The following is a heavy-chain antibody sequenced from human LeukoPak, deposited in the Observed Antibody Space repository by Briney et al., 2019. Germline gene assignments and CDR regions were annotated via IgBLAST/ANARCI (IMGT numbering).Heavy chain of an antibody. J-gene: IGHJ5*02. D-gene: IGHD3-10*01. CDR1: GVSISSYY. CDR2: IYYSGST. CDR3: ARTRSGSCYRGNDWFDP. V-gene: IGHV4-59*01. Sequence: SETLSLTCTVSGVSISSYYWSWIRQPPGKGLEWVGYIYYSGSTNYNPSLKSRVAISVHTSKTQFSLKLSSVTAADTAVYYCARTRSGSCYRGNDWFDPWGQGTLVTVSS.